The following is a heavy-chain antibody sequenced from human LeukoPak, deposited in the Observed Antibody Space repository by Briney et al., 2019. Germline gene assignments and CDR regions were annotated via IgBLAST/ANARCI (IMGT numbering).Heavy chain of an antibody. Sequence: ASVKVSCKASGYTFTSYAMHWVRQAPGQRLEWMGWINAGNGNTKYSQKFQGRVTITADESTSTAYMELSSLRSEDTAVYYCARVGRPRYYYYGMDVWGQGTTVTVSS. V-gene: IGHV1-3*01. CDR3: ARVGRPRYYYYGMDV. J-gene: IGHJ6*02. CDR1: GYTFTSYA. CDR2: INAGNGNT.